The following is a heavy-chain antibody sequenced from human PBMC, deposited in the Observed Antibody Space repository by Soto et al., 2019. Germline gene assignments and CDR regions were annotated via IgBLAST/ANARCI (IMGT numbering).Heavy chain of an antibody. D-gene: IGHD3-22*01. J-gene: IGHJ5*02. CDR3: ARQSVLYYYDSSGYPDQYNWFDP. V-gene: IGHV4-59*01. Sequence: SQTLSLPCAVACGSSSSYYWSWIRQTPRKRLEWIGYIYYSGSTNYNPYLKSRVTISVDTSKNQFSLKLSSVTAADTAVYYCARQSVLYYYDSSGYPDQYNWFDPWGQGTLVTVSS. CDR2: IYYSGST. CDR1: CGSSSSYY.